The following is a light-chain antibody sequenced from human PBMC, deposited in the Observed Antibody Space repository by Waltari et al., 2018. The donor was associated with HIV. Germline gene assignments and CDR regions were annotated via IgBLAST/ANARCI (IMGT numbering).Light chain of an antibody. CDR2: GKN. V-gene: IGLV3-19*01. Sequence: SSELTQDPAVSVALGQTVRITCQGDSLRSSYASWYQQKPGQAPVLVIYGKNNRPSGIPDRFSRCSSGNTASLTITGAQAEDEADYYCNSRDSSGNHFVVFGGGNKLTVL. J-gene: IGLJ2*01. CDR3: NSRDSSGNHFVV. CDR1: SLRSSY.